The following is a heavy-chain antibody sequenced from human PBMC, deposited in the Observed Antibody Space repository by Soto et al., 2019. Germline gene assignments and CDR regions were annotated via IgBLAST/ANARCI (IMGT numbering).Heavy chain of an antibody. CDR2: VIPMFLKP. J-gene: IGHJ4*02. CDR1: GGTFDSYA. D-gene: IGHD3-16*01. Sequence: ASVKVSCKASGGTFDSYAISWVRQAPGRGLEWMGGVIPMFLKPNYAQKFKGRVTITAVKSTNTVHMEIISLMSEDTAVYYCARGGGKMANPPPYLYWGQGTQVTVSS. CDR3: ARGGGKMANPPPYLY. V-gene: IGHV1-69*06.